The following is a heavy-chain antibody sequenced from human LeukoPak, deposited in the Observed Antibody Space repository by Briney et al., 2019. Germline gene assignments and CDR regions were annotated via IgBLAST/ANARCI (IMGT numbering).Heavy chain of an antibody. D-gene: IGHD6-19*01. V-gene: IGHV1-2*02. CDR3: ARGNTNSGWYTWFGP. CDR1: GYTFTGYY. Sequence: GASVKVPCKASGYTFTGYYMHWVRQAPGQGLEWMGWINPNSGGTNYAQKFQGRVTMTRDTSISTAYMELSRLRSDDTAVYYCARGNTNSGWYTWFGPWGQGTLVTVSS. J-gene: IGHJ5*02. CDR2: INPNSGGT.